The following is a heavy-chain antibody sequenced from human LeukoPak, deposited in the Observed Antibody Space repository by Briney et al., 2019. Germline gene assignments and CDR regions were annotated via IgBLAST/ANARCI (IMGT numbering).Heavy chain of an antibody. CDR2: INQDGSEK. V-gene: IGHV3-7*01. CDR3: ARDSREGGSYLTLYYYYYMDV. D-gene: IGHD1-26*01. CDR1: GFTFSSYW. Sequence: GGSLRLSCAASGFTFSSYWMTWVRQAPGKGLEWVANINQDGSEKNYVDSVKGRFTISRDNAKNSLYLRMNSLRVEDTAVYYCARDSREGGSYLTLYYYYYMDVWGKGTTVTVSS. J-gene: IGHJ6*03.